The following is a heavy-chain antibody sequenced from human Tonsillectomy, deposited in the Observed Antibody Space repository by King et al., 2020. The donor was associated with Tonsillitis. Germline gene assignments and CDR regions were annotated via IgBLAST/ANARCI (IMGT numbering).Heavy chain of an antibody. J-gene: IGHJ5*02. CDR3: TRSQAGSNWFDP. Sequence: TLKESGPALVKPTQTLTLTCTFSGFSLSTDEMRVSWVRQPPGKALEWLARIDWDDEKFSSTSLKTRLTISRETSKNQVVLRMTNMDPGDTATYYCTRSQAGSNWFDPWGRGTLVTVSS. V-gene: IGHV2-70*04. CDR2: IDWDDEK. CDR1: GFSLSTDEMR.